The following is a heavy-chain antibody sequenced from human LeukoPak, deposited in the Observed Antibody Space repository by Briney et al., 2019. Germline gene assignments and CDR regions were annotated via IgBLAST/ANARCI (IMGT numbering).Heavy chain of an antibody. Sequence: GGSLRLSCAASAFTFINYAMNCVRQAPGKGLECGSAISGSGNTVHYADSVKGRFTISRDNSKSTLYLQMNSLTAEDTAVYYCATAGRYYYYFYMDVWGKGTTVTASS. CDR3: ATAGRYYYYFYMDV. CDR2: ISGSGNTV. CDR1: AFTFINYA. D-gene: IGHD6-19*01. J-gene: IGHJ6*03. V-gene: IGHV3-23*01.